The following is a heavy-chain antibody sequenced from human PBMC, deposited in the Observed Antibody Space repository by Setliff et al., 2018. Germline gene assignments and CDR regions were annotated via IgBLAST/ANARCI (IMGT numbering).Heavy chain of an antibody. CDR2: INPSDGST. D-gene: IGHD3-3*01. J-gene: IGHJ4*02. CDR3: ARESTAKNFWGEYSDY. V-gene: IGHV1-46*01. Sequence: ASVKVSCKASGYTFTTYYMHWVRQAPGQGLEWMGVINPSDGSTTYAQKFQGRVKMTRDTSTNTVYMQLSSLRSEDTAVYYCARESTAKNFWGEYSDYWGQGTLVTVPQ. CDR1: GYTFTTYY.